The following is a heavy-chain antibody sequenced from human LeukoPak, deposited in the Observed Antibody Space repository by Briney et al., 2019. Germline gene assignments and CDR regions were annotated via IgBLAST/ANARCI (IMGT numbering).Heavy chain of an antibody. CDR1: GFTFSNYW. D-gene: IGHD3-22*01. Sequence: PGGSLRLSCAASGFTFSNYWMSWVRQAPGKGLEWVANIKQDGSEKYYVDSVKGRFTISRDNAKNSLYLQMNSLRAEDTAVYYCVRERPTYYDSSGPIDFWGQGTLVTVSS. CDR2: IKQDGSEK. CDR3: VRERPTYYDSSGPIDF. J-gene: IGHJ4*02. V-gene: IGHV3-7*01.